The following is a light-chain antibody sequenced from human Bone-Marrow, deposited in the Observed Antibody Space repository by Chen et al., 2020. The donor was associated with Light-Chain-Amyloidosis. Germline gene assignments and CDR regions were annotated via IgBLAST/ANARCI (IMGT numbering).Light chain of an antibody. Sequence: DIQMTQSPSAHLASVGDRVTITCRASQGIRDKLAWYQQKPGKVPKLLIFDTSFLESGVPSRFSGIGSGTDFTLTISSLQPEDVATYYCQEYDTAPWTFGQGTKLEI. CDR2: DTS. CDR1: QGIRDK. V-gene: IGKV1-27*01. CDR3: QEYDTAPWT. J-gene: IGKJ1*01.